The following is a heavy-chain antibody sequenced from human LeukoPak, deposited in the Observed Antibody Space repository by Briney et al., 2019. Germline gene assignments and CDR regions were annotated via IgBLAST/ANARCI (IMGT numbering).Heavy chain of an antibody. J-gene: IGHJ4*02. CDR3: VRDHPDGYNTPPLDL. V-gene: IGHV3-48*03. CDR2: ISSSGSTI. CDR1: GFTLSSYE. Sequence: AGSLRLSCAASGFTLSSYEMNWVRQAPGKGLEWASYISSSGSTIYYADSVKGRFTISRDNAKNSLYLQMNSLRAEDTAVYYCVRDHPDGYNTPPLDLWGQGTLVTVSS. D-gene: IGHD5-24*01.